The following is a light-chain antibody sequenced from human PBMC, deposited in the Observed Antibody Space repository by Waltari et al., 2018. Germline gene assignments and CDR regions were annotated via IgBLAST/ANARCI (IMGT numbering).Light chain of an antibody. J-gene: IGLJ2*01. Sequence: QSALTQPASVSGSPGQSITLSCTGTSSDVGGYNYVPWYQQHPGKDPKLMIYDVSNRPSGVSNRFSGSKSGNTASLTISGLQAEDEADYYCSSYTSSSTLVVFGGGTKLTVL. V-gene: IGLV2-14*01. CDR3: SSYTSSSTLVV. CDR2: DVS. CDR1: SSDVGGYNY.